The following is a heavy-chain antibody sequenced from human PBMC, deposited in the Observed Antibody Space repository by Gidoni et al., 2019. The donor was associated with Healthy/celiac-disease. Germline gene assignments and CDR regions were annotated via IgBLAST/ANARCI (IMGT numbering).Heavy chain of an antibody. CDR1: GYTFTSYD. V-gene: IGHV1-8*01. Sequence: QVQLVQSGAEVTKPGASVRVSCKAAGYTFTSYDINWVRQATGQGLEWRGWINPNSGNTGYAQKFQGRVTMTRNTSIRTAYRELSSLRSEDTAVYYCARANLQEDFWGQGTLVTVSS. CDR2: INPNSGNT. J-gene: IGHJ4*02. CDR3: ARANLQEDF.